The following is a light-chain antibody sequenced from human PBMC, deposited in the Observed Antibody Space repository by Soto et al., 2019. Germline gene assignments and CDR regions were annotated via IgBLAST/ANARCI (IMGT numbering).Light chain of an antibody. CDR3: SSYAGSNYV. Sequence: QSALTQPPSASGSPGQSVTISCTGTSSDVGGYNYVSWYQQHPDKAPKFMIYEVSKRPSGVPDRFSGSKSGNTASLTVSGLQAEDEADYYCSSYAGSNYVFGTGTKVTVL. CDR2: EVS. J-gene: IGLJ1*01. V-gene: IGLV2-8*01. CDR1: SSDVGGYNY.